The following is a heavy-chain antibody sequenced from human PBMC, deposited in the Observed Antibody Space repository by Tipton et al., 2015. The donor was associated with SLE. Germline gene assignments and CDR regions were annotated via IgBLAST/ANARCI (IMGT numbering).Heavy chain of an antibody. J-gene: IGHJ2*01. CDR2: FSGSGGAT. CDR1: GFTFSNYA. V-gene: IGHV3-23*01. CDR3: ARLGYSSGWGYFDL. Sequence: SLRLSCTASGFTFSNYAMAWVRQAPGKGLEWVSTFSGSGGATYYADSVKGRFMISRDNSKNTLYLQMNSLRAEDTAVYYCARLGYSSGWGYFDLWGRGTLVTVSS. D-gene: IGHD6-19*01.